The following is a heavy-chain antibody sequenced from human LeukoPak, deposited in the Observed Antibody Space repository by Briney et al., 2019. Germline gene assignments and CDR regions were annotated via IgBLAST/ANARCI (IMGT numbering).Heavy chain of an antibody. Sequence: PGGSLRLSCAASGFTFSSYAMHWVRQAPGKGLEWVAVISYDGSNKYYADSVKGRFTISRDNSKNTLYLQMNSLRAEDTAVYYCARDLSRVGATDYWGQGTLVTVSS. CDR3: ARDLSRVGATDY. CDR2: ISYDGSNK. V-gene: IGHV3-30-3*01. J-gene: IGHJ4*02. D-gene: IGHD1-26*01. CDR1: GFTFSSYA.